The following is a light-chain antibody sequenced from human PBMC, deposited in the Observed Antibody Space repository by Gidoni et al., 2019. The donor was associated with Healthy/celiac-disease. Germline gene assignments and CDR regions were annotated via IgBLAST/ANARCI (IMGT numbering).Light chain of an antibody. V-gene: IGKV1-33*01. Sequence: DIQMTQSPSSLSASVGDRVTITCQASQDISNYLNWYQQKPGKAPKLLIYDASNLETGVPSRFSASGSGTDFTFTISSLQPEDIATYYCQQYDNLPLTFXPXTKVXIK. CDR1: QDISNY. CDR3: QQYDNLPLT. J-gene: IGKJ3*01. CDR2: DAS.